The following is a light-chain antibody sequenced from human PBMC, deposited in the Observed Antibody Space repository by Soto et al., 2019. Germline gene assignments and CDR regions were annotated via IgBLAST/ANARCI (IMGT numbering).Light chain of an antibody. CDR2: GAS. J-gene: IGKJ5*01. Sequence: ELVMTQSPATLSVSPGDRATLSCRTSHSVNSHVAWYQQKPGQAPRLLLYGASTRATGIPVRFSGSGFGTEFTLTISSLQSEDFAVYYCQQYKNWPLFGQGTRLEIK. V-gene: IGKV3-15*01. CDR1: HSVNSH. CDR3: QQYKNWPL.